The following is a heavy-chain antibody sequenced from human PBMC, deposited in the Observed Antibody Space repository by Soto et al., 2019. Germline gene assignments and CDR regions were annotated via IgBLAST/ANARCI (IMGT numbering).Heavy chain of an antibody. D-gene: IGHD3-16*01. V-gene: IGHV1-18*01. CDR1: GYVFIGYG. CDR2: ISRHNGNT. J-gene: IGHJ6*02. CDR3: ARAGEGGGYYYYGMDV. Sequence: ASVKVSCKASGYVFIGYGISWVRQAPGQGLEWMGWISRHNGNTNYAQKFQGRVTITADESTSTAYMELSSLRSEDTAVYYCARAGEGGGYYYYGMDVWGQGTTVTVSS.